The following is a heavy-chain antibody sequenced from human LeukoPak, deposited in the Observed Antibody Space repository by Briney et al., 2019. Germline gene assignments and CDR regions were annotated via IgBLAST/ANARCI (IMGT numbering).Heavy chain of an antibody. CDR1: GFTFSSYG. V-gene: IGHV3-30*02. Sequence: GGSLRLSCAASGFTFSSYGMHWVRQAPGKGLEWVAFIRYDGSNKYYADSVKGRFTISRDNSKNTLYLQMNSLRAEDTAVFYCATGSCSSSTCYRRYWGQGTLVTVSS. D-gene: IGHD2-2*02. J-gene: IGHJ4*02. CDR2: IRYDGSNK. CDR3: ATGSCSSSTCYRRY.